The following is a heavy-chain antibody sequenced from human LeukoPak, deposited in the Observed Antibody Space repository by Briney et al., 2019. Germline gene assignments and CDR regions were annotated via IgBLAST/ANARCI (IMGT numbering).Heavy chain of an antibody. V-gene: IGHV4-61*02. J-gene: IGHJ4*02. Sequence: PSETLSLTCTVSGGSISSGSYYWSWIRQPAGKGLEWIGRIYTSGSTNYNPSLKSRVTISVDTSKNQFSLKLSSVTAADTAVYYCARARDHSSGWHGGTIDYWGQGTLVTVSS. CDR2: IYTSGST. D-gene: IGHD6-19*01. CDR3: ARARDHSSGWHGGTIDY. CDR1: GGSISSGSYY.